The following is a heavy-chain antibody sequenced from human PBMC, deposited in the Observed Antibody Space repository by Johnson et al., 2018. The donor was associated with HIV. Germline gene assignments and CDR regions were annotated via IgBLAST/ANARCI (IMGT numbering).Heavy chain of an antibody. V-gene: IGHV3-30-3*01. CDR2: IPYDGYNK. CDR3: ARDCSYGSNDAFDI. D-gene: IGHD5-18*01. CDR1: GFTVSSNY. Sequence: QVQLVESGGGLIQPGGSLRLSCAASGFTVSSNYMSWVRQAPGKGLEWVAVIPYDGYNKYYADSVRGRFTISRDNSKNTLYLQMSSLRAEDTAVYYCARDCSYGSNDAFDIWGQWTMVTVSS. J-gene: IGHJ3*02.